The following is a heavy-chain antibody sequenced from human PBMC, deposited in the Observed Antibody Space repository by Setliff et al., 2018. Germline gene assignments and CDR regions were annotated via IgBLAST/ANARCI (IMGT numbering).Heavy chain of an antibody. CDR2: IYSSGRT. Sequence: SETLSLTCTVSGGSISSYYWIWIRQPPGKGLEWIGYIYSSGRTNYNPSLKSRVTLSVDTSNNQFTLKVSSVTAADTAVYYCARAPPNRYSGSYEYFYMDVWGKGTTVTVSS. D-gene: IGHD1-26*01. CDR3: ARAPPNRYSGSYEYFYMDV. V-gene: IGHV4-4*08. J-gene: IGHJ6*03. CDR1: GGSISSYY.